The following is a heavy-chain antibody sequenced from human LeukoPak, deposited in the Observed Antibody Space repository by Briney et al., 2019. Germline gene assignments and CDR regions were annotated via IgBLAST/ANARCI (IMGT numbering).Heavy chain of an antibody. D-gene: IGHD2-2*01. CDR2: ISAYNGNT. J-gene: IGHJ4*02. CDR1: GYTFTSYG. V-gene: IGHV1-18*01. CDR3: ARMRRYCSSTSCQNFDF. Sequence: GASVKVSCKASGYTFTSYGISWVRQAPGQGLEWMGCISAYNGNTNYAQKLQGRVTMTTDTSTSTAYMELRSLRSDDTAVYYCARMRRYCSSTSCQNFDFWGQGTLVTVSS.